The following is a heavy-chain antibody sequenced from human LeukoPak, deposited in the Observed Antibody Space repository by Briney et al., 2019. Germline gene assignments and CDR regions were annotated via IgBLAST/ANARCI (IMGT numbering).Heavy chain of an antibody. J-gene: IGHJ4*02. V-gene: IGHV4-39*01. CDR1: GGSISSSSYF. CDR2: MSYSGST. D-gene: IGHD6-13*01. Sequence: SETLTLTCTVSGGSISSSSYFWGWIRQPPGKGLEWVGSMSYSGSTYYNPSLKSRVTISVDTSKNQFSLKLSSVTAADTAVYYCARRSSSQPPNYWGQGTLVTVSS. CDR3: ARRSSSQPPNY.